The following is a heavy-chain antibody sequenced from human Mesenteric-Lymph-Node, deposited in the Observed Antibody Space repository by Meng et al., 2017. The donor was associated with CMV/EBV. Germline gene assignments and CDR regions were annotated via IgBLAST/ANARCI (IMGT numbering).Heavy chain of an antibody. CDR1: GNTFTTYW. V-gene: IGHV5-51*01. CDR2: IYPRDSDI. D-gene: IGHD2-21*01. CDR3: ARQRGDNTDYNYFYGVDV. Sequence: GESLKISCKASGNTFTTYWIGWLRQMPGKGLEWMGVIYPRDSDIRYSPSFQGQVIISADKSTSTAYLQWSSLKASDTATYYCARQRGDNTDYNYFYGVDVWGRGTTVTVSS. J-gene: IGHJ6*02.